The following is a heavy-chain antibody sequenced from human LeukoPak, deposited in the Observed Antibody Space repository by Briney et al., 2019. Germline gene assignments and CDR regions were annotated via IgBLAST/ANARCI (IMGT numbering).Heavy chain of an antibody. Sequence: GGSLRLSCAASGFTFSSRAMNWVRQAPGKGLEWVSGISGSGADTYYADSVRGRFTISRDNAKNTLYLQMNSLRAEDTAVYYCARTSNGGYFDYWGQGTLVTVSS. J-gene: IGHJ4*02. CDR2: ISGSGADT. V-gene: IGHV3-23*01. CDR1: GFTFSSRA. D-gene: IGHD2-8*01. CDR3: ARTSNGGYFDY.